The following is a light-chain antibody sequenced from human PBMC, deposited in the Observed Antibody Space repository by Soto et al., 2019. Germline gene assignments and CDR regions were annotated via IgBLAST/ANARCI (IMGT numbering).Light chain of an antibody. CDR1: QSISTY. CDR3: QQSYGTPKT. J-gene: IGKJ1*01. Sequence: DIQMTQSPSSLSASVGDRVTITCRASQSISTYLSWYQQKPGKAPKLLIYAASSLQGGVPSRFSGSGSGTNFTLTIRSLRPEDFATYYCQQSYGTPKTFGQGTKVEV. V-gene: IGKV1-39*01. CDR2: AAS.